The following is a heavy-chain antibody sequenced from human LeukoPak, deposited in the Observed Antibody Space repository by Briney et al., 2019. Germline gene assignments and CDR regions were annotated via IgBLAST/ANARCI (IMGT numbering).Heavy chain of an antibody. CDR1: GGSISSSSYY. V-gene: IGHV4-39*07. D-gene: IGHD3-10*01. CDR2: IYYSGST. J-gene: IGHJ4*02. Sequence: PSETLSLTCTVSGGSISSSSYYWGWIRQPPGKGLEWIGSIYYSGSTYYNPSLKSRVTISVDTSKNQFSLKLSSVTAADTAVYYCARVGHYYDSGSYYDARGTFDYWGQGTLVTVSS. CDR3: ARVGHYYDSGSYYDARGTFDY.